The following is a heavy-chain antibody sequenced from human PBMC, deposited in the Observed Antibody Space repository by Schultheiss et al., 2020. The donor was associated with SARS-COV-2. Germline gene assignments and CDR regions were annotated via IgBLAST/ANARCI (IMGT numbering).Heavy chain of an antibody. CDR1: GFTFSSYA. Sequence: GGSLRLSCAASGFTFSSYAMHWVRQAPGKGLEWVAIISYDGTNKYYADSVKGRFTISRDNAMDTVYLQMNSLGAEDTAVYYCARAKWGATTTVVIRWGQGTLVTVSS. CDR2: ISYDGTNK. J-gene: IGHJ4*02. CDR3: ARAKWGATTTVVIR. V-gene: IGHV3-30*01. D-gene: IGHD4-23*01.